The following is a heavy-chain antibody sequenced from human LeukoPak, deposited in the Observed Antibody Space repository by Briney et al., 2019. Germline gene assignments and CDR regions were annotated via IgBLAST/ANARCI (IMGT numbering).Heavy chain of an antibody. CDR3: ATRGDYYYSRGYFDY. D-gene: IGHD3-22*01. J-gene: IGHJ4*02. CDR2: ISYSGST. Sequence: PSETLSLTCTVSGASISSYYWSWIRQPPGKGLEWIGYISYSGSTNYNPSLKSRVTMSVDTSKNHFSLKLSSVTAADTAVYYCATRGDYYYSRGYFDYWGKGTLVTVSS. V-gene: IGHV4-59*01. CDR1: GASISSYY.